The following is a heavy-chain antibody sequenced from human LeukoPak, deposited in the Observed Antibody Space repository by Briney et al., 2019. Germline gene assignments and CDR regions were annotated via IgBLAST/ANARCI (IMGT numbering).Heavy chain of an antibody. CDR1: GFTFSSYA. V-gene: IGHV3-23*01. J-gene: IGHJ4*02. CDR3: TMGGSWYVY. D-gene: IGHD6-13*01. CDR2: ISGSGSNT. Sequence: PGGSLRLSRAASGFTFSSYAMSWVRQAPGKGLEWVSTISGSGSNTYYADSVKGRFAISRDNSKNTLYLQMNSLRAEDTAVYSCTMGGSWYVYWGQGTLVTVSS.